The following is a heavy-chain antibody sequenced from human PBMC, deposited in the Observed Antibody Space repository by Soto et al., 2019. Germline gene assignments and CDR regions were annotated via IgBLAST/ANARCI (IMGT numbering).Heavy chain of an antibody. J-gene: IGHJ4*02. D-gene: IGHD5-18*01. CDR1: GGTFSSYT. V-gene: IGHV1-69*08. CDR3: AGEHSYGYRY. CDR2: IIPILGIA. Sequence: QVQLVQSGAEVKKPGSSVKVSCKASGGTFSSYTISWVRQAPGQGLEWMGRIIPILGIANYAQKFQGRVTSTADKSTSTAYMELSSLRSEDTAVYYCAGEHSYGYRYWGQGTLVTVSS.